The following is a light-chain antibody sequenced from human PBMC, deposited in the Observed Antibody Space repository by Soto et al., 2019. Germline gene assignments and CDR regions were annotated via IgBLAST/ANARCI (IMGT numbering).Light chain of an antibody. CDR3: LTWDSSLGVGV. CDR1: SSNIGANY. Sequence: QSVLTQPPSVSAAPGQKVTISCSGSSSNIGANYVSWYQHLPGTAPKILIYDNDNRPSGIPDRFSGSKSGASATLDITGLQTGDEADFYCLTWDSSLGVGVFGTGTKLTVL. CDR2: DND. J-gene: IGLJ1*01. V-gene: IGLV1-51*01.